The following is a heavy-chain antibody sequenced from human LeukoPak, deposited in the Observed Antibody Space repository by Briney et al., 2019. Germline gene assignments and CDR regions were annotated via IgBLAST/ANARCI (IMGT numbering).Heavy chain of an antibody. D-gene: IGHD6-13*01. CDR2: IYYSGST. Sequence: PSETLSLTCTVSGGSISSGGYYWSWIRQPPGKGLEWIGYIYYSGSTNYNPSLKSRVTISVDTSKNQFSLKLSSVTAADTAVYYCARDSYSSSFDYWGQGTLVTVSS. CDR1: GGSISSGGYY. J-gene: IGHJ4*02. V-gene: IGHV4-61*08. CDR3: ARDSYSSSFDY.